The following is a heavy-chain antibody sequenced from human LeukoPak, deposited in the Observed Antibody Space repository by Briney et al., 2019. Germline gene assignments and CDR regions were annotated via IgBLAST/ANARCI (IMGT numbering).Heavy chain of an antibody. D-gene: IGHD7-27*01. CDR1: GGSISPYY. CDR2: PYYTGDT. Sequence: SETLSLTCNVSGGSISPYYWSWIRQVPGKGVEWIGYPYYTGDTKYNPSLKSRVTISVDTSKNQFSLKLRSVTAADTAVYYCARGPWAWFDPWGQGTLVTVSS. V-gene: IGHV4-59*01. CDR3: ARGPWAWFDP. J-gene: IGHJ5*02.